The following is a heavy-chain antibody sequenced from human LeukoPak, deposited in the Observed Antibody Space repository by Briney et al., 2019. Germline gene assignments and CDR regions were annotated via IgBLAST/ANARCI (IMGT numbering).Heavy chain of an antibody. CDR1: GFAFNNYA. CDR3: AKTQWKVGATVYFDY. D-gene: IGHD1-26*01. Sequence: GGSLRLSCAASGFAFNNYAMTWVRQAPGKGLEWVSNINDNGGQRHYADSVKGRFTISRGNSKNTLFLQMDSLRAEDTAVYYCAKTQWKVGATVYFDYWGQGILVTVSS. V-gene: IGHV3-23*01. J-gene: IGHJ4*02. CDR2: INDNGGQR.